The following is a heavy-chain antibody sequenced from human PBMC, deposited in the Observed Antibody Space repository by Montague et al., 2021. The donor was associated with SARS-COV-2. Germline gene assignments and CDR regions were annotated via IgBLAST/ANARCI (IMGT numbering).Heavy chain of an antibody. D-gene: IGHD6-13*01. CDR2: IYYSGST. J-gene: IGHJ4*02. CDR3: ARDVSWYSSSWFDY. V-gene: IGHV4-31*03. Sequence: TLSLTSTVSGGSISSGGYYWSWIRQHPGRGLEWIGYIYYSGSTYYXPSLKSRVTISVDTSKNQFSLKLSSVTAADTAVYYCARDVSWYSSSWFDYWGQGTLVTVSS. CDR1: GGSISSGGYY.